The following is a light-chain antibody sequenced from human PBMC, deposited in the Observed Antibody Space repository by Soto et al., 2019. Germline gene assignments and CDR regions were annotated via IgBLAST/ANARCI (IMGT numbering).Light chain of an antibody. CDR3: QQYNSWPPIT. CDR2: DAS. CDR1: QSVSSH. Sequence: SELTESPATLSLSPGERATVSCRASQSVSSHLALYQQKRGQAPRLLIYDASSRASGIPDRFSGSGSGTDFTLTISSLQSEDFVVYYCQQYNSWPPITFGQGTRLEIK. V-gene: IGKV3-11*01. J-gene: IGKJ5*01.